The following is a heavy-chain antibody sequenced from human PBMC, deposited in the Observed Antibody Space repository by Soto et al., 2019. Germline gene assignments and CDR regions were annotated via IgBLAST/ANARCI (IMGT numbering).Heavy chain of an antibody. J-gene: IGHJ4*02. CDR1: GVSVISGTYY. CDR3: ARDIFAAPGDD. D-gene: IGHD2-15*01. Sequence: QVQLQESGPGLVKPSATLSLTCTVSGVSVISGTYYWTWIRQPPGKGLEWIGYVFRTGTTNYNPSLKNRAIISLDSSKNEFSLKLNSVTAADTAVYYCARDIFAAPGDDWGQGTLVTVS. V-gene: IGHV4-61*01. CDR2: VFRTGTT.